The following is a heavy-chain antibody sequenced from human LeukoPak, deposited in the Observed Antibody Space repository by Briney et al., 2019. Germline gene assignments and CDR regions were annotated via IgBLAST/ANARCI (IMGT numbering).Heavy chain of an antibody. V-gene: IGHV1-2*02. CDR2: INPNSGGT. D-gene: IGHD3-22*01. J-gene: IGHJ4*02. CDR3: ARERSTNTYYYDSSGYDY. Sequence: ASVKVSCTASGYTFTGYYMHWVRQSPGQRLEWMGWINPNSGGTNYAQKFQGRVTMTRDTSISTAYMELSRVRSDDTAVYYCARERSTNTYYYDSSGYDYWGQGTLVTVSS. CDR1: GYTFTGYY.